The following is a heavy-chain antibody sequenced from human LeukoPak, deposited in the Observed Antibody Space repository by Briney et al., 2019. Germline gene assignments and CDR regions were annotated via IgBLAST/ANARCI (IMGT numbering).Heavy chain of an antibody. CDR3: ARSPMTTVTTLTSNWFDP. V-gene: IGHV1-8*01. Sequence: ASVKVSCKASGYTFTSYDINWVRQATGQGLEWMGWMRPNSGNTGYAQKFQGRVTMTRNTSISTAYMELSSLRSEDTAVYYCARSPMTTVTTLTSNWFDPWGQGTLVTVSS. CDR1: GYTFTSYD. J-gene: IGHJ5*02. CDR2: MRPNSGNT. D-gene: IGHD4-17*01.